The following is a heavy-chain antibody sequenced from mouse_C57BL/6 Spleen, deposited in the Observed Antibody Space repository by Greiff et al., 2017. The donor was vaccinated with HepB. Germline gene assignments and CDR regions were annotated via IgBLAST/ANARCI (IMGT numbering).Heavy chain of an antibody. V-gene: IGHV1-66*01. CDR1: GYSFTSYY. CDR3: AREVYSSGYEC. J-gene: IGHJ2*01. CDR2: IYPGSGNT. D-gene: IGHD3-2*02. Sequence: VQLQQSGPELVKPGASVKISCKASGYSFTSYYIHWVKQRPGQGLEWIGWIYPGSGNTKYNEKFKGKATLTADTSSSTAYMQLSSLTSEDSAVYYCAREVYSSGYECWGQGTTLTVSS.